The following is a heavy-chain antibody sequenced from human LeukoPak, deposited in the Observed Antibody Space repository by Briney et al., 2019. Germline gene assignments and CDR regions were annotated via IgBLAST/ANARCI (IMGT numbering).Heavy chain of an antibody. Sequence: GGSLRLSCAASRYTLSTYWMSWVRQAPGKGLEWVANMKQDGSVKYYVDSMKGRFTISRDNAKNSLYLQMTGLRAEDTAVYFCARIGYSSSSFDYWGQGVLVTVYS. CDR3: ARIGYSSSSFDY. J-gene: IGHJ4*02. V-gene: IGHV3-7*03. CDR1: RYTLSTYW. D-gene: IGHD6-6*01. CDR2: MKQDGSVK.